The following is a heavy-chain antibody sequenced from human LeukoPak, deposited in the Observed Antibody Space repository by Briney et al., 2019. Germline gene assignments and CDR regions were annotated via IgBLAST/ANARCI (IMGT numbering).Heavy chain of an antibody. D-gene: IGHD1-1*01. CDR1: GYRFTTYW. CDR2: IYPGDSDT. CDR3: ARATWQLVSPYYFDY. V-gene: IGHV5-51*01. J-gene: IGHJ4*02. Sequence: GDSLKISCMGSGYRFTTYWVGGAREMTCKGVDLMGIIYPGDSDTRYSPSFQGQVTTSAAKPISTAYLQWSSLRASDTAMYLCARATWQLVSPYYFDYWGQGTLVTVSS.